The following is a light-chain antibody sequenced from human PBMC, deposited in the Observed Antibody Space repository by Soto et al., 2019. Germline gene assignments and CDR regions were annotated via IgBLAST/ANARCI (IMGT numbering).Light chain of an antibody. CDR2: SNN. V-gene: IGLV1-44*01. CDR3: AAWDDSLIGVV. Sequence: QAVVTQPPSASGTPGQRVIISCSGSSFNIGTNTVNWYQQLPGTAPKVLIYSNNQRPSGVPDRFSGSKSGTSASLAISGLQSEDEADYYCAAWDDSLIGVVFGGGTKLTVL. CDR1: SFNIGTNT. J-gene: IGLJ2*01.